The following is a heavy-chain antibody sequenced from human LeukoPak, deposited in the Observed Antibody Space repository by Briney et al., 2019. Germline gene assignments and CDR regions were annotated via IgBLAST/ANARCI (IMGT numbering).Heavy chain of an antibody. D-gene: IGHD4/OR15-4a*01. Sequence: GGSLRLSCAASGFTFSTYGMNWVRQAPGKGLEWVSYISSSGTVIYYADSVKGRFTISRDNAKKSLYLQMNSLRAEDTAVYYCAREPTIPYFDYWGQGTLVTVPS. CDR1: GFTFSTYG. CDR3: AREPTIPYFDY. CDR2: ISSSGTVI. V-gene: IGHV3-48*03. J-gene: IGHJ4*02.